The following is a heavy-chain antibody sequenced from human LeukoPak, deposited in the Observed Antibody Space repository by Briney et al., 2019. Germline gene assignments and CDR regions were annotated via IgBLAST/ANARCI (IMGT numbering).Heavy chain of an antibody. J-gene: IGHJ5*02. CDR2: TYYRSKWFN. CDR3: SREARYSSNYDWFDP. CDR1: GDSVSNNRVS. Sequence: SRTLSLTCAISGDSVSNNRVSWSWIRQSPSRGLEWLGRTYYRSKWFNDFAVSVTSRIIINADTSRNQFSLQLSSVTPEDTAVYYCSREARYSSNYDWFDPWRQGTLVTVSS. V-gene: IGHV6-1*01. D-gene: IGHD1-7*01.